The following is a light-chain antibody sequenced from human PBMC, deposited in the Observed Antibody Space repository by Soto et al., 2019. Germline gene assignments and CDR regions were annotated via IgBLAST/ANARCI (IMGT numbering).Light chain of an antibody. CDR2: GAS. J-gene: IGKJ1*01. V-gene: IGKV3-20*01. Sequence: EIVLTQSPGTLSLSPGERATLSCRASQSVSSSYLAGYQQKPGQPPRLLIYGASSRATGIPDRFSGSGSGTDFTLTISRLEPEDFAVYYCQQYGSSPRTFGQGTKVEIK. CDR1: QSVSSSY. CDR3: QQYGSSPRT.